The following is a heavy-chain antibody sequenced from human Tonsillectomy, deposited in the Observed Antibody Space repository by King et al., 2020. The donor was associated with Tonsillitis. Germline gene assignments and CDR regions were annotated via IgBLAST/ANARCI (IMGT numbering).Heavy chain of an antibody. CDR2: ISYDGSNK. J-gene: IGHJ4*02. CDR1: GFTFSSYG. Sequence: VQLVESGGGVVQPGRSLRLSCAASGFTFSSYGMHWVRQAPGKGLEWVAVISYDGSNKYYADSVKGRFTISRDNSKNTLCLQMNSLRAEDTAVYYCAKTPRTRYFDWLRSDYWGQGTLVTVSS. D-gene: IGHD3-9*01. V-gene: IGHV3-30*18. CDR3: AKTPRTRYFDWLRSDY.